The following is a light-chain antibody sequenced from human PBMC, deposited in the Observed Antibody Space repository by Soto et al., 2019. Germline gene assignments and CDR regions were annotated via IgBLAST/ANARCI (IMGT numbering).Light chain of an antibody. CDR1: SSDVGGYNY. Sequence: QSALTQPRSASGSPGQSVTISCTGTSSDVGGYNYVSWYQQHPGKAPKLMIYEVSKRPSGVPDRFSGSKSGNTASLTVSGLQAEDEDDYYCSSYAGSNNLVFGGGTKLTVL. CDR2: EVS. CDR3: SSYAGSNNLV. J-gene: IGLJ2*01. V-gene: IGLV2-8*01.